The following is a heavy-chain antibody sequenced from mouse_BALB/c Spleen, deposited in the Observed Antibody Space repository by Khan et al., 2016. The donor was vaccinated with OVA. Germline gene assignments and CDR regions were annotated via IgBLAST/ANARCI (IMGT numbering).Heavy chain of an antibody. V-gene: IGHV2-9*02. Sequence: QVQLKESGPGLVAPSQSLSITCTVSGFSLTSYGVHWVRQPPGKGLEWLGVIWAGGSTNYNSALMSRLSISKDNSKSQVFLKMNSLQTDDTAMYYCASDVYYCGSSYCYAMDYWGQGTSVTVSS. CDR1: GFSLTSYG. J-gene: IGHJ4*01. CDR3: ASDVYYCGSSYCYAMDY. CDR2: IWAGGST. D-gene: IGHD1-1*01.